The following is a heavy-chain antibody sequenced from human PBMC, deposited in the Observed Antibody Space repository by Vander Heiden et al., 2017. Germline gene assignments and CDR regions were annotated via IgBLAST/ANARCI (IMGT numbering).Heavy chain of an antibody. V-gene: IGHV3-7*01. CDR3: TRDGPGRGLDY. Sequence: EGQLVESGGGLAPPGGSLRLSCVASGFNLGSYWPSWVRQAPGKGLEWVADIKHDESEKYSADSVKGRFTISRDNAKNSLYLQMNSLRVEDTAVYYCTRDGPGRGLDYWGQGTLVTVSS. CDR2: IKHDESEK. J-gene: IGHJ4*02. D-gene: IGHD3-22*01. CDR1: GFNLGSYW.